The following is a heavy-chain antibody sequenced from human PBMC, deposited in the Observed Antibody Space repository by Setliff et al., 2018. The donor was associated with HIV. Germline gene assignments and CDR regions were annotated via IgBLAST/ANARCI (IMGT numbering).Heavy chain of an antibody. V-gene: IGHV3-7*01. CDR1: GFNVNKKY. J-gene: IGHJ4*02. CDR3: ADPPSGF. CDR2: VSPDGTEA. D-gene: IGHD3-10*01. Sequence: PGGSLRLSCAASGFNVNKKYMSWVRRAPGKGLEWVASVSPDGTEASSVGSMRGRFTVSRDNAKNSLSLQMNSLRVEDTAVYYCADPPSGFWGQGTLVTVSS.